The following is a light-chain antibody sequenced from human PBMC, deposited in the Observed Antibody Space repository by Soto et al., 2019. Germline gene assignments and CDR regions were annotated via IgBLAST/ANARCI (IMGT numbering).Light chain of an antibody. J-gene: IGLJ1*01. CDR2: EVS. V-gene: IGLV2-8*01. CDR1: SSDVGGYNY. CDR3: CSYGGGNNFYV. Sequence: QSALTQPPSASGSPGQSVAISCTGTSSDVGGYNYVSWYQQHPGKAPKLMIYEVSKRPSGAPDRFSGSKSGNTASLTVSGLQAEDEGDYYCCSYGGGNNFYVFGTGTKLTVL.